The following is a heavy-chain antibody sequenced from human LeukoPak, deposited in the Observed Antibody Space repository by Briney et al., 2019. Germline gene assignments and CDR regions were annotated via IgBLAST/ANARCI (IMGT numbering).Heavy chain of an antibody. CDR1: GYSITSYW. J-gene: IGHJ4*02. CDR2: NYPGDSNT. CDR3: ARHPGYGGNAGYDY. V-gene: IGHV5-51*01. D-gene: IGHD4-23*01. Sequence: GASLKISCKGAGYSITSYWIGWLRQMPGKGLGWVGINYPGDSNTRYSPSFQGHITISADKSISTAYLPGSSLKAADNAMYYCARHPGYGGNAGYDYWGQGTLVTVSS.